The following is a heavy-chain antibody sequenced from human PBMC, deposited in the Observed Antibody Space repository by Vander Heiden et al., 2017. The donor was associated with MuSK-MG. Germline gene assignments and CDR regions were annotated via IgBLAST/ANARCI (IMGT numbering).Heavy chain of an antibody. CDR3: AKDKQWLVHDY. V-gene: IGHV3-23*01. J-gene: IGHJ4*02. CDR2: ISGSSGST. Sequence: EVQLLESGGGLVQPGGSLRVFCAASGFTFSNYAMSWVRQAPGKGLEWVSSISGSSGSTYYADSVKGRFTISRDNSKNTLYMQMNDLRVEDTAVYYCAKDKQWLVHDYWGQGTLVTVTS. CDR1: GFTFSNYA. D-gene: IGHD6-19*01.